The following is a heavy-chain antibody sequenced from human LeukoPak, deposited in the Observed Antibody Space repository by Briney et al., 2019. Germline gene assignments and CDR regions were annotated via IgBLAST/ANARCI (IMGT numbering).Heavy chain of an antibody. Sequence: GASVTVSFTASGGTFSIYAISWVRQAPGQGLEWMGGIIPIFGTANYAQKFQGRVTITTDESTSTAYMELSGLRSEDTAVYYCARDIVSSSSWFDPWGQGTLVTVSS. CDR2: IIPIFGTA. V-gene: IGHV1-69*05. CDR3: ARDIVSSSSWFDP. J-gene: IGHJ5*02. CDR1: GGTFSIYA. D-gene: IGHD6-6*01.